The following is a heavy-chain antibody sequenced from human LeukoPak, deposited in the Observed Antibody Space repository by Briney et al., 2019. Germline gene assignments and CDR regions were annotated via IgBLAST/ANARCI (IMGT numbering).Heavy chain of an antibody. CDR1: GYTFTSYD. V-gene: IGHV1-8*01. J-gene: IGHJ4*02. D-gene: IGHD5-12*01. Sequence: ASMKVSCKASGYTFTSYDINWVRQATGQGLEWMGWMNPNSGNTGYAQKFQGRVTMTRNTSISTAYMELSSLRSEDTAVYYCARGTYSGYDLSSNFDYWGQGTLVTVSS. CDR3: ARGTYSGYDLSSNFDY. CDR2: MNPNSGNT.